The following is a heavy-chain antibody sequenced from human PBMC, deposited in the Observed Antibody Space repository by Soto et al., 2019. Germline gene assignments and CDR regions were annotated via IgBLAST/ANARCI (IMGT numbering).Heavy chain of an antibody. CDR2: INAGNGNT. CDR1: GYTFTSYA. D-gene: IGHD2-15*01. J-gene: IGHJ4*02. CDR3: ASTNRRYCSGGSCWYR. Sequence: ASVKVSCKASGYTFTSYAMHWVRQAPGQRLEWMGWINAGNGNTKYSQKFQGRVTITRDTSASTAYMELSSLRSEDTAVYYCASTNRRYCSGGSCWYRWGQGTLVTVSS. V-gene: IGHV1-3*01.